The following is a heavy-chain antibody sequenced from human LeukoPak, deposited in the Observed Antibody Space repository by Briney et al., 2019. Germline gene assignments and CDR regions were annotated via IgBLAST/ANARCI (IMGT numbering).Heavy chain of an antibody. CDR3: ARRDPYGDYIFFDY. Sequence: EASVKVSCKVSGYTFTGYYIHWVRQAPGQGLEWMGWMKSNSGGTKYAQKFQGRVTMTRDTSISTAYMELSRLRSDDTAVYYCARRDPYGDYIFFDYWGQGTLVTVSS. CDR2: MKSNSGGT. J-gene: IGHJ4*02. V-gene: IGHV1-2*02. D-gene: IGHD4-17*01. CDR1: GYTFTGYY.